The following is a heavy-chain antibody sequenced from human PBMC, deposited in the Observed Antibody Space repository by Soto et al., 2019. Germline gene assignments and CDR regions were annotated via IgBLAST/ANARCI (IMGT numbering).Heavy chain of an antibody. D-gene: IGHD5-12*01. V-gene: IGHV1-69*12. Sequence: VQLVQSGAEVKKPGSSVTVSCKASGGTFSSYTISWVRQAPGQGREWMGGIIPIFGTANYAQKFQGRVTITAAESTSTAYMELSRLRSEDTAVYYCARGNHRWLQLWYFDLWGRGTLVTVSS. CDR2: IIPIFGTA. J-gene: IGHJ2*01. CDR1: GGTFSSYT. CDR3: ARGNHRWLQLWYFDL.